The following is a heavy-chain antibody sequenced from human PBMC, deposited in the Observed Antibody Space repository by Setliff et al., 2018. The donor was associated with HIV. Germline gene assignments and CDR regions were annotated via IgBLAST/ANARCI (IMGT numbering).Heavy chain of an antibody. CDR3: ARVQVGGYNFYFDY. CDR2: IYYSGST. Sequence: SETLSLTCAVSGLSMSTTSYYWGWIRQPPGKGLEWIGSIYYSGSTYYNPSLKSRVTISLDTSKNKFSLKLSSVTAADTAVYYCARVQVGGYNFYFDYWGQGTLVTVSS. CDR1: GLSMSTTSYY. V-gene: IGHV4-39*07. D-gene: IGHD5-12*01. J-gene: IGHJ4*02.